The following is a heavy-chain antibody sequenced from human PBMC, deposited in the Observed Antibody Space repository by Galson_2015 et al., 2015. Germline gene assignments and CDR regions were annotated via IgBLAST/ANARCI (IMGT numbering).Heavy chain of an antibody. CDR2: IIPIFGTA. D-gene: IGHD2-15*01. CDR3: ARDGGGRSEDGFDI. Sequence: SVKVSCKASGGTFSSYAISWVRQAPGQGLEWMGGIIPIFGTANYAQKFQGRVTITADESTSTAYMELSSLRSEDTAVYYCARDGGGRSEDGFDIWGQGTMVTVSS. CDR1: GGTFSSYA. V-gene: IGHV1-69*13. J-gene: IGHJ3*02.